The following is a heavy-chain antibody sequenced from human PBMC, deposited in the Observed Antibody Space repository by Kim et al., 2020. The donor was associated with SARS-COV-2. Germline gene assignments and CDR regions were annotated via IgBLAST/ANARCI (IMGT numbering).Heavy chain of an antibody. CDR1: GFTFRNYM. CDR3: ARGGSCSA. J-gene: IGHJ4*02. V-gene: IGHV3-7*01. D-gene: IGHD2-15*01. Sequence: LSLTCAASGFTFRNYMMSWVRQAPGKGLEWVARIKEDGSERYFVDSVKGRFTISRDNAKNSLFLQMDSLRAEDTAVYFCARGGSCSAWGQGTLVTVSS. CDR2: IKEDGSER.